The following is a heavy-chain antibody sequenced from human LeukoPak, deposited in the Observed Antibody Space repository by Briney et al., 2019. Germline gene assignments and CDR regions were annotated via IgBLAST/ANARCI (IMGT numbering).Heavy chain of an antibody. D-gene: IGHD5-24*01. V-gene: IGHV1-18*01. CDR2: ISAYNGNT. J-gene: IGHJ4*02. CDR1: GGTFSSYA. Sequence: ASVKVSCKASGGTFSSYAISWVRQAPGQGLEWMGWISAYNGNTNYAQKLQGRVTMTTDTSTSTAYMELRSLRSDDTAVYYCARGRDGYNLDYWGQGTLVTVSS. CDR3: ARGRDGYNLDY.